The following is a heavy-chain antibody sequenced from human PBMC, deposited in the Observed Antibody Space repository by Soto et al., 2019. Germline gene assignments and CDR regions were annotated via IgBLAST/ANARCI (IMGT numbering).Heavy chain of an antibody. CDR1: GGSFNGYY. Sequence: SETLSLTCAVYGGSFNGYYWTWIRQPPGKGLEWIGEINRSEGTNYNPSLESRVAISVDTSKNQFSLKLSSVTAADTAVYFCAGAPLARGLFARRTHYFVFWGQGTPVTSPQ. CDR3: AGAPLARGLFARRTHYFVF. J-gene: IGHJ4*02. D-gene: IGHD3-10*01. CDR2: INRSEGT. V-gene: IGHV4-34*01.